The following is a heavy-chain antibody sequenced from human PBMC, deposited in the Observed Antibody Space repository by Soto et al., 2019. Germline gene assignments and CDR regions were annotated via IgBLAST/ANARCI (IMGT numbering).Heavy chain of an antibody. CDR1: GFTFSNYG. CDR3: AKDRSSSGWYGAFDI. V-gene: IGHV3-30*18. D-gene: IGHD6-19*01. J-gene: IGHJ3*02. Sequence: QVQLVESGGGVVQPGRSLRLSCAASGFTFSNYGMHWVRQAPGKGLEWVAVISYDGSNKYYADSVKGRFTISRDNSKNTLYLQMNSLRAEDTAVYFCAKDRSSSGWYGAFDIWGQGTMVTVSS. CDR2: ISYDGSNK.